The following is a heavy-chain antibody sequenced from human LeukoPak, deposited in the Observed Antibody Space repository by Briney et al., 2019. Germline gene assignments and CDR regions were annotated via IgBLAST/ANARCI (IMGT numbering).Heavy chain of an antibody. J-gene: IGHJ6*03. Sequence: ASVRPSCKASGSTFSSYGISWVRQSPGQGLEWMGWISAYNGDANYAQKLQGRVTMTTDTSTSTAYMELRSLRSDDTAVYYCARGPYYYYYMDVWGKGTTVTVSS. CDR1: GSTFSSYG. V-gene: IGHV1-18*01. CDR3: ARGPYYYYYMDV. CDR2: ISAYNGDA.